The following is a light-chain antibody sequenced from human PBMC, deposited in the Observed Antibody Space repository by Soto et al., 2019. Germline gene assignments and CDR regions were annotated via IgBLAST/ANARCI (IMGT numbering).Light chain of an antibody. Sequence: EIVLTQSPGTLSLSPGERATLSCRASQSVSSTYLAWYQQKPGQTPRLLIFGASSRASGIQDRFSGSGSGTDFTLPISRLEAEDFAVYFCQQYVTPSRTFGQGTKLEIK. J-gene: IGKJ2*02. CDR2: GAS. V-gene: IGKV3-20*01. CDR1: QSVSSTY. CDR3: QQYVTPSRT.